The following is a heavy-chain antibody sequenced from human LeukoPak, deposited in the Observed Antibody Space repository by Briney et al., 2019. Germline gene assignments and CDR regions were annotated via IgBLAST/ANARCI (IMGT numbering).Heavy chain of an antibody. J-gene: IGHJ3*02. D-gene: IGHD3-22*01. Sequence: PGGSLRLSCAASGFTFSSYAMRGVRQAPGKGREGVSAISGSGGSTYYADSVKGRFTISRDNSKNTLYLQMNSLRAEDTAVYYCAKTPKEYYYDDAFDIWGQGTMVTVSS. CDR2: ISGSGGST. CDR1: GFTFSSYA. V-gene: IGHV3-23*01. CDR3: AKTPKEYYYDDAFDI.